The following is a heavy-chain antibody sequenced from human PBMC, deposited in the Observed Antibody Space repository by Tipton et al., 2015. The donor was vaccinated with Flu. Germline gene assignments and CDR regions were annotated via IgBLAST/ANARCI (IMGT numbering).Heavy chain of an antibody. CDR1: GYSFTSYW. V-gene: IGHV5-51*01. Sequence: QSGAEVKKPGESLKISCKGSGYSFTSYWIGWVRQMPGKGLEWMGILYPGDSDTRYSPSFQGQVTISADKSISTAYLQWSSLKASDTAMYYCARHVGYSGSYYGADYWGQGTLVTVSS. CDR3: ARHVGYSGSYYGADY. D-gene: IGHD1-26*01. J-gene: IGHJ4*02. CDR2: LYPGDSDT.